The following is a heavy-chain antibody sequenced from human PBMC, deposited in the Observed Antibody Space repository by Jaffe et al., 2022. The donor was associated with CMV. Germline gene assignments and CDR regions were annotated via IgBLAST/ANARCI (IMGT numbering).Heavy chain of an antibody. Sequence: EVQLVESGGGLVQPGGSLKLSCAASGFTFSGSAMHWVRQASGKGLEWVGRIRSKANSYATAYAASVKGRFTISRDDSKNTAYLQMNSLKTEDTAVYYCTRRPTGSGSYAKEGDYWGQGTLVTVSS. D-gene: IGHD1-26*01. J-gene: IGHJ4*02. CDR2: IRSKANSYAT. CDR3: TRRPTGSGSYAKEGDY. CDR1: GFTFSGSA. V-gene: IGHV3-73*01.